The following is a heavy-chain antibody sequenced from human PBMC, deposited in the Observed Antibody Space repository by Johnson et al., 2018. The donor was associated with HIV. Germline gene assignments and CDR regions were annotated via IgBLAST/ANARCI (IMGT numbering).Heavy chain of an antibody. J-gene: IGHJ3*02. CDR2: INGDGSRS. D-gene: IGHD2-15*01. CDR3: ARTSCSGASCLGYDPFDI. Sequence: VQLVESGGGVVRPGGSLRLSCAASGFTFDDYGMSWVRQAPGKGLEWVSRINGDGSRSTYADSVKGRFTIARDNAKNTLYLEMKSLRSEDTAVYYCARTSCSGASCLGYDPFDIWGQGTMVTVSS. CDR1: GFTFDDYG. V-gene: IGHV3-20*04.